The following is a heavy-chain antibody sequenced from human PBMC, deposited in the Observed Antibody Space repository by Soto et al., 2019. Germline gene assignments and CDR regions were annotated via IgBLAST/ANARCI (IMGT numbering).Heavy chain of an antibody. D-gene: IGHD6-13*01. CDR2: TYYRSKWYN. CDR3: TRERAIAALLGGYYYGMDV. CDR1: GDSVSSNSAA. Sequence: PSQTLSLTCAISGDSVSSNSAAWNWIRQSPSRGLEWLGRTYYRSKWYNDYAVSVKSRITINPDTSKNQFSLQLNSVTPEDTAVYYCTRERAIAALLGGYYYGMDVWGQGTTVTVSS. V-gene: IGHV6-1*01. J-gene: IGHJ6*02.